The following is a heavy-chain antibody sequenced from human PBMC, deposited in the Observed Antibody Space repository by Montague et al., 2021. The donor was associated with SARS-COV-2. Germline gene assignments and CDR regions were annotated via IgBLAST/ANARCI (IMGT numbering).Heavy chain of an antibody. V-gene: IGHV3-74*01. Sequence: SLRLSCAASGFTFRSHWMHWVRQVPEKGLVWVSRIDNDGSSTNYVDSVKGRFTISRDNAKNTLDLQMNSLRVEDTAVYYRARGVGITIFGDLSLEGDYYYSMDVWGQGTAVTVSS. D-gene: IGHD3-3*01. CDR2: IDNDGSST. CDR1: GFTFRSHW. J-gene: IGHJ6*02. CDR3: ARGVGITIFGDLSLEGDYYYSMDV.